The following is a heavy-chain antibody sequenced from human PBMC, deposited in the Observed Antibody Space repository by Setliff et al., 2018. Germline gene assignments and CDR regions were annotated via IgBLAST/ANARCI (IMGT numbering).Heavy chain of an antibody. CDR1: ESTFSSFG. J-gene: IGHJ4*01. Sequence: LRLSCTASESTFSSFGMHWVRQAPGKGLEWVGFIRYDGSXXXXADSXXXRFTISRDNSKNTLFLHMNNLRPEDTALYYCAKASLAYSFGYYFDSWGQGALVTVSS. V-gene: IGHV3-30*02. CDR3: AKASLAYSFGYYFDS. D-gene: IGHD5-18*01. CDR2: IRYDGSXX.